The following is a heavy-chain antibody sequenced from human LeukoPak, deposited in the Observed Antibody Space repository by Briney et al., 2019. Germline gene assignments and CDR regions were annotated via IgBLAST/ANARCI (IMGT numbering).Heavy chain of an antibody. CDR2: IIPIFGTA. Sequence: SVKVSCKASGGTFSSYAISWVQQAPGQGLEWMGRIIPIFGTANYAQKFQGRVTITTDESTSTAYMELSSLRSEDTAVYYCARVVTTVIPDAFDIRGQGTMVTVSS. CDR1: GGTFSSYA. J-gene: IGHJ3*02. D-gene: IGHD4-17*01. CDR3: ARVVTTVIPDAFDI. V-gene: IGHV1-69*05.